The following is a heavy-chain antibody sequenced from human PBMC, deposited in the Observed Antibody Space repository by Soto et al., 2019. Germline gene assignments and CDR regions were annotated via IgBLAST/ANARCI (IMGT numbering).Heavy chain of an antibody. D-gene: IGHD6-13*01. CDR2: ISSSSSYI. V-gene: IGHV3-21*01. J-gene: IGHJ1*01. CDR1: GFTFSSYS. Sequence: EVQLVESGGGLVKPGGSLRLSCAASGFTFSSYSMNWVRQAPGKGLEWVSSISSSSSYIYYADSVTGRFTISRDNAKNSLYLQMNSLRAEDTAVYYCARDFWQQLVHGDWGQGTLVTVSS. CDR3: ARDFWQQLVHGD.